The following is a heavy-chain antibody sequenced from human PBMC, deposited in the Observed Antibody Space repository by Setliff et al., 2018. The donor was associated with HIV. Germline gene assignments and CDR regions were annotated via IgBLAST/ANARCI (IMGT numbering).Heavy chain of an antibody. CDR1: GGSISSYY. CDR3: ARGRGYYYSNFYMDG. J-gene: IGHJ6*03. D-gene: IGHD3-22*01. CDR2: IYTSGNT. Sequence: SETLSLTCTVSGGSISSYYWSWIRQPAGKGLEWIGRIYTSGNTNYNPSLKSRVTMSVDTSKNQFSLNLSSVTAADMAVYYCARGRGYYYSNFYMDGWGKGTTVTVS. V-gene: IGHV4-4*07.